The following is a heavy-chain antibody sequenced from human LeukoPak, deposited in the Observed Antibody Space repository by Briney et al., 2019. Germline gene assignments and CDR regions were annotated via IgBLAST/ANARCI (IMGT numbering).Heavy chain of an antibody. V-gene: IGHV4-39*07. J-gene: IGHJ4*02. CDR1: GGSISSGGYY. Sequence: SETLSLTCTVSGGSISSGGYYWSWIRQPPGKGLEWIGEINHSGSTNYNPSLKSRVTISVDTSKNQFSLKLSSVTAADTAVYYCARGWAAMLDYWGQGTLVTVSS. CDR2: INHSGST. CDR3: ARGWAAMLDY. D-gene: IGHD5-18*01.